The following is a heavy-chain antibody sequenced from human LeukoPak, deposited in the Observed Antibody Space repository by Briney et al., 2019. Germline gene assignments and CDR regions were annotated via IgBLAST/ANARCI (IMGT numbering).Heavy chain of an antibody. J-gene: IGHJ3*01. CDR1: GFSFSTYD. D-gene: IGHD2-8*02. CDR2: IGIPGDT. CDR3: ARAARFLASTGAHAFDV. Sequence: GGSLRLSCAASGFSFSTYDMHWVRQGPGRGLEGVSGIGIPGDTYYQGSVKGRFTISRENAKNSLYLQMNSLRAGDTAVYYCARAARFLASTGAHAFDVWGQGTMVTVSS. V-gene: IGHV3-13*01.